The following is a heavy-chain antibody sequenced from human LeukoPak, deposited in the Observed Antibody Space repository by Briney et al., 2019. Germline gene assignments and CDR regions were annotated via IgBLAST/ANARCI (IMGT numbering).Heavy chain of an antibody. D-gene: IGHD1-7*01. Sequence: ASVKVSCKASGYTFTSYAMNWVRQAPGQGLEWMGWINTNTGNPTYAQGFTGRFVFSLDTSVSTAYLQISSLKAEDTAVYYCAREVCRGVTGTKCWFDPWGQGTLVTVSS. CDR2: INTNTGNP. CDR3: AREVCRGVTGTKCWFDP. V-gene: IGHV7-4-1*02. J-gene: IGHJ5*02. CDR1: GYTFTSYA.